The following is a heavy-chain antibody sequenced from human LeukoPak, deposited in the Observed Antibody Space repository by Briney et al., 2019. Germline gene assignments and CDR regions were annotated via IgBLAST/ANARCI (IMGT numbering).Heavy chain of an antibody. J-gene: IGHJ5*02. D-gene: IGHD5-12*01. CDR1: GFTFSSYG. Sequence: GRSLRLSCAASGFTFSSYGMHWVRQAPGKGLEWVAFIRHDGSNKYYADFVKGRFTISRDNSKNTLYLQMYSLRGEDTAIYYCAKEGYDRGDPWGQGTLVTVSS. CDR2: IRHDGSNK. CDR3: AKEGYDRGDP. V-gene: IGHV3-30*02.